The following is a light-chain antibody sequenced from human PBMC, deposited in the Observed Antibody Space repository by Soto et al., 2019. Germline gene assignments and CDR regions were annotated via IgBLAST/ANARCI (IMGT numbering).Light chain of an antibody. V-gene: IGLV2-14*03. Sequence: QSALTQPASVSGSPGQSITISCTGTSSDIGFYNYVSWYQQYPGKAPNLLIYGVTNRPSGVSYRFSGSKSGSTASLTVSGLQAEDEADYYCCSYSYGSTLVFGGGTKVTVL. J-gene: IGLJ2*01. CDR2: GVT. CDR3: CSYSYGSTLV. CDR1: SSDIGFYNY.